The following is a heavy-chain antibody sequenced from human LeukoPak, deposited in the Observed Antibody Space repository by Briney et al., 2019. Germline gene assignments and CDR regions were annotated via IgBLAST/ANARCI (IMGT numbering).Heavy chain of an antibody. D-gene: IGHD3-10*01. Sequence: SGKSLRLSCEASGFSFSTYALHWVRQAPGKGLEWVANIKQDGSEKYYVDSVKGRFTISRDNAKSSLYLQMNSLRAEDTAVYFCAREAPYFGSRSYYKPRKLRYWYFDLWGRGTLITVSS. CDR1: GFSFSTYA. CDR2: IKQDGSEK. V-gene: IGHV3-7*01. CDR3: AREAPYFGSRSYYKPRKLRYWYFDL. J-gene: IGHJ2*01.